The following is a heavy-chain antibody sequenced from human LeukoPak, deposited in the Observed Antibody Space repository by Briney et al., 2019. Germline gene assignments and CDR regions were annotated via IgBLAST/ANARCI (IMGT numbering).Heavy chain of an antibody. CDR2: ISYDGSNK. CDR1: GFTFSSYA. Sequence: PGGSLRLSRAASGFTFSSYAMHWVCQAPGKGLEWVAVISYDGSNKYYADSVKGRFTISRDNSKNTLYLQMNSLRAEDTAVYYCARNRGSSWYLPLYYYYGMDVWGQGTTVTVSS. V-gene: IGHV3-30-3*01. D-gene: IGHD6-13*01. CDR3: ARNRGSSWYLPLYYYYGMDV. J-gene: IGHJ6*02.